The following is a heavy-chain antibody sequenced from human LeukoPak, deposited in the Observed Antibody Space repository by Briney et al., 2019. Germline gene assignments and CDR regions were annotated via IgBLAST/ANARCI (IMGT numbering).Heavy chain of an antibody. CDR2: IKGDGSGT. V-gene: IGHV3-74*01. J-gene: IGHJ3*02. D-gene: IGHD3-22*01. CDR3: VRPYDSSGYQWNDAFDI. CDR1: GFTFSSYW. Sequence: GESLKISCAASGFTFSSYWMQWVRQAPGKGLVWLSRIKGDGSGTNYADSVKGRFIISRDNAKNTLSLQMNSLRAEDTAVYYCVRPYDSSGYQWNDAFDIWGQGTMVTVSP.